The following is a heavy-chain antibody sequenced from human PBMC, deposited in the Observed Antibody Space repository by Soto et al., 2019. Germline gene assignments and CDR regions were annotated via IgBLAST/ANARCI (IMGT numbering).Heavy chain of an antibody. V-gene: IGHV4-61*01. CDR1: GGSVSSGSYY. CDR3: ARVYGAYGGGDFDI. CDR2: IDYSGTT. Sequence: QVQLQESGPGLVKPSETLSLTCTVSGGSVSSGSYYWSWIRQPPGKGLEWFGYIDYSGTTNYNPSLTSRITIAVHTSKNQCSQRLSSVTAADTAVYYCARVYGAYGGGDFDIWGQGTMVTVSS. J-gene: IGHJ3*02. D-gene: IGHD4-17*01.